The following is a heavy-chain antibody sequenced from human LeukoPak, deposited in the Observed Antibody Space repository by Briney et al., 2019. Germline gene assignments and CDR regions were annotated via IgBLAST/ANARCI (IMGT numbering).Heavy chain of an antibody. CDR1: GFTFSSYW. CDR3: GSSMDY. J-gene: IGHJ4*02. V-gene: IGHV3-7*03. CDR2: INQDASEK. Sequence: GGSLRLSCAASGFTFSSYWMHWVRQAPGKGLEWVTNINQDASEKYYVDSVKGRFTISRDNAKNSLYLQMNSLTAEDTAVYYCGSSMDYWGQGTLVTVSS. D-gene: IGHD6-6*01.